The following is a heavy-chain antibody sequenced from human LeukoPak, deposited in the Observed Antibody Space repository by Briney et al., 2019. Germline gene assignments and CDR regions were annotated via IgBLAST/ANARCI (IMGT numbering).Heavy chain of an antibody. CDR1: GYTFTSYY. CDR2: INPSGGST. Sequence: ASVKVSCKASGYTFTSYYMHWVRQAPGQGLEWMGIINPSGGSTSYAQKFQGRVTMTRDMSTSTVYMELNSLRAEDTAVYYCARGYCSSTSCYWQQLVYDAFDIWGQGTMVTVSS. D-gene: IGHD2-2*01. V-gene: IGHV1-46*01. CDR3: ARGYCSSTSCYWQQLVYDAFDI. J-gene: IGHJ3*02.